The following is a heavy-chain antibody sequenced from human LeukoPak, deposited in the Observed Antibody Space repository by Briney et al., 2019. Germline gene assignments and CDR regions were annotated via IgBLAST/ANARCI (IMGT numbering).Heavy chain of an antibody. Sequence: SETLSLTYAVYVGSFSGYYWSWIRQPPRKGLEWIGEINHSGSTNYNPSLKSRVTISVDTSKNKFSLKLSTVTAADTAVYYCARGLEAAGANRKPTGWFDPWGQGTLVTVSS. J-gene: IGHJ5*02. CDR2: INHSGST. V-gene: IGHV4-34*01. D-gene: IGHD6-13*01. CDR3: ARGLEAAGANRKPTGWFDP. CDR1: VGSFSGYY.